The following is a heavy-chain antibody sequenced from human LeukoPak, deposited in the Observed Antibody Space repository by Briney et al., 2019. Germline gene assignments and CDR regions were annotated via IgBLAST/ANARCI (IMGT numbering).Heavy chain of an antibody. Sequence: ASVKVSCKASGYTFTSCGISWVRQAPGQGLEWMGWISAYNGNTNYAQKLQGRVTMTTDTSTSTAYMELRSLRSDDTAVYYYARLPVWELLLDYWGQGTLVTVSS. CDR2: ISAYNGNT. J-gene: IGHJ4*02. V-gene: IGHV1-18*01. CDR3: ARLPVWELLLDY. CDR1: GYTFTSCG. D-gene: IGHD1-26*01.